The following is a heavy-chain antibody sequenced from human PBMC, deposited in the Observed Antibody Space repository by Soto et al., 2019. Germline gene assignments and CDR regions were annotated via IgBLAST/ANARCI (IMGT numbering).Heavy chain of an antibody. CDR1: GGSISSGGYS. Sequence: QLQLQESGSGLVKPSQTLSLTCAVSGGSISSGGYSWSWIRQPPGKGLEWIGYIYHSGSTYYNPSLKGRVTISVDRSKNQFSLKLSSVTAADKAVYYCATAGGLGAVAADYWGQGTLVTVSS. CDR2: IYHSGST. J-gene: IGHJ4*02. V-gene: IGHV4-30-2*01. D-gene: IGHD6-19*01. CDR3: ATAGGLGAVAADY.